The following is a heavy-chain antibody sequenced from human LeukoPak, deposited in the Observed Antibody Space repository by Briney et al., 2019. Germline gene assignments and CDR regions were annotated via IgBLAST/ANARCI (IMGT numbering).Heavy chain of an antibody. CDR1: GLTFRANG. V-gene: IGHV3-30*12. D-gene: IGHD6-19*01. Sequence: GGSLRLSCAASGLTFRANGMHWVRQAPGKGLEWVAFISYDGVNKFYVDSVKGRFSISSDNSKSTLYLQMNSLRAEDTAVYHCARGLYNNGWYYFDYWGHGTLVTVSS. J-gene: IGHJ4*01. CDR3: ARGLYNNGWYYFDY. CDR2: ISYDGVNK.